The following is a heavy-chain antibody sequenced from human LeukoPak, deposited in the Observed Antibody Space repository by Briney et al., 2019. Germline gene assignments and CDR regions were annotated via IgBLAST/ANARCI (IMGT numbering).Heavy chain of an antibody. CDR2: INHSGST. V-gene: IGHV4-34*01. J-gene: IGHJ4*02. Sequence: PSETLSLTCAVYGGSFSGYYWSWIRQPPGKGLEWIGEINHSGSTNYNPSLKSRVTISVDTSKNQFSLKLSSVTAADTAVYYCARGVAAAQYGYWGQGTLVTVSS. CDR1: GGSFSGYY. CDR3: ARGVAAAQYGY. D-gene: IGHD6-13*01.